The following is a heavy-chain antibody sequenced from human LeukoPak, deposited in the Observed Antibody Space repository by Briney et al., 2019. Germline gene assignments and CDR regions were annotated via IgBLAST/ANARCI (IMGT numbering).Heavy chain of an antibody. D-gene: IGHD5/OR15-5a*01. CDR1: GFTFSSYS. J-gene: IGHJ3*02. CDR3: ARSQGTIPDSVPLDI. V-gene: IGHV3-21*01. Sequence: PGGSLRLSCAASGFTFSSYSMNWVRQAPGKGLEWVSSLSTSSSCIYYADSLKGRFTISRDNAKNSLYLQMNSLRAEDTAVYYCARSQGTIPDSVPLDIWGQGTMVTVSS. CDR2: LSTSSSCI.